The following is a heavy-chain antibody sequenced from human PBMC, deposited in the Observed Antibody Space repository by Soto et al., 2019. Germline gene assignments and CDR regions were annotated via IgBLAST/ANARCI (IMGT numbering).Heavy chain of an antibody. D-gene: IGHD6-19*01. V-gene: IGHV3-30*18. Sequence: VQLVESGGGVVQPGRSLRLSCAASGFTFSDYAMHGVRQAPGKVLEWVAVVSHDGRNTHYADSVKGRFTISRDSSKNTVSLEMTSLRAEDTAVYYCAKGGRQWLVTSDFNYWGQGALVTVSS. J-gene: IGHJ4*02. CDR2: VSHDGRNT. CDR3: AKGGRQWLVTSDFNY. CDR1: GFTFSDYA.